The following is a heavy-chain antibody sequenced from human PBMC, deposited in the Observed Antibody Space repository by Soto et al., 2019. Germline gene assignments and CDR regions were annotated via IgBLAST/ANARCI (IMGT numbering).Heavy chain of an antibody. CDR3: ARTSASGKYYSGMDV. CDR1: GYSFSSYW. V-gene: IGHV5-51*01. J-gene: IGHJ6*02. Sequence: GESLKISCKGSGYSFSSYWIGWVLQIPWKGLEWMGIINPGDSDTRYSPSFQGQVTISADKSISTAYLQWSSLKASDTAMYYCARTSASGKYYSGMDVWGQGTTVTVSS. D-gene: IGHD6-13*01. CDR2: INPGDSDT.